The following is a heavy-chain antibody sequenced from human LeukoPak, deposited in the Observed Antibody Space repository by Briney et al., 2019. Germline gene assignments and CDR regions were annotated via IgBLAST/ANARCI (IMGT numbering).Heavy chain of an antibody. V-gene: IGHV1-18*01. CDR1: GYTFTSYG. Sequence: ASVKVSCKTSGYTFTSYGISWVRQAPGQGLGWMGWISAYNGNTNYAQKLQGRVTMTTDTSTSTAYMELRSLRSDDTAVYYCARDSISRYYDFWSGYRNTNYMDVWGKGTTVTVSS. J-gene: IGHJ6*03. CDR3: ARDSISRYYDFWSGYRNTNYMDV. CDR2: ISAYNGNT. D-gene: IGHD3-3*01.